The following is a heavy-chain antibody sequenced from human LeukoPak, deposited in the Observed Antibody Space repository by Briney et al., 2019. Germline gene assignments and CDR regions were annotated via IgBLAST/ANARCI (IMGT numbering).Heavy chain of an antibody. D-gene: IGHD5-24*01. CDR2: INNYGNVT. Sequence: GGSLRLSCAASGFTFTRFWMHWVRHIPGKGLVWVSRINNYGNVTHYADSVKGRFSISRDNAKNMIYLQMNSLRAEDTAIYYCAADPIVDYWGQGTLVSVSS. CDR1: GFTFTRFW. CDR3: AADPIVDY. V-gene: IGHV3-74*01. J-gene: IGHJ4*02.